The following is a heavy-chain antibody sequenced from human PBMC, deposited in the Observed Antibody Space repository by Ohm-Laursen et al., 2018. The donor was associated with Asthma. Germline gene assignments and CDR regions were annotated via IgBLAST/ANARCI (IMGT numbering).Heavy chain of an antibody. J-gene: IGHJ4*02. CDR2: VYYSGIT. Sequence: SQTLSLTCTVSGDSISSGNNHWSWIRQHPGKGLEWIGYVYYSGITYSNPSLRSRVSISVDMSKNQFSLKLSPVTAADTAVYYCARGTFYYESTGYYFFDHWGQGALVTVSS. D-gene: IGHD3-22*01. CDR1: GDSISSGNNH. CDR3: ARGTFYYESTGYYFFDH. V-gene: IGHV4-31*03.